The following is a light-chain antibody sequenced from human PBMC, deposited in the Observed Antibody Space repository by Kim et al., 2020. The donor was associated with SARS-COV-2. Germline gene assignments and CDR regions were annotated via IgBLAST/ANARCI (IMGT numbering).Light chain of an antibody. CDR2: AAS. J-gene: IGKJ1*01. Sequence: ASVGDRVTITCRASQGISKDLAWYQQKPGNAPKLLIFAASALQSGVPTRFSGSGSGTDFTLTISSLQTEDVATYYCQKYNGAPWTFGQGTKVDIK. V-gene: IGKV1-27*01. CDR3: QKYNGAPWT. CDR1: QGISKD.